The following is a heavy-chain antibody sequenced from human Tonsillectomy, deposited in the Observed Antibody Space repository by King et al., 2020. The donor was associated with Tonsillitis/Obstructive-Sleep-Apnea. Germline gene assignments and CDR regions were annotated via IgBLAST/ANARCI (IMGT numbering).Heavy chain of an antibody. CDR3: ARGNTWGYYDDSSGYYPEYFQH. Sequence: QLVQSGAEVKKPGSSVKVSCKASGGTFSSYAISWVRQAPGQGLEWMGRIIPILGIANYAQKFQGRVTITADKSTSTAYMELSSLRSEDTAVYYCARGNTWGYYDDSSGYYPEYFQHWGQGTLVTVSS. CDR1: GGTFSSYA. V-gene: IGHV1-69*04. D-gene: IGHD3-22*01. CDR2: IIPILGIA. J-gene: IGHJ1*01.